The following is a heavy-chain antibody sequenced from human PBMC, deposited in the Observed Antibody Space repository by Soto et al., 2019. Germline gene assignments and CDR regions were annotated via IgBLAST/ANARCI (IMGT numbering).Heavy chain of an antibody. J-gene: IGHJ6*02. D-gene: IGHD2-2*01. V-gene: IGHV1-18*01. CDR1: GYTFTSYG. Sequence: AAVKVSCKASGYTFTSYGISWVQQAPGQGLAWMGWISAYNGNTNYAQKLQGRVTMTTDTSTSTAYMELRSLRSDDTAVYYCARDCSSTSCSWDGATTDGYYGMDVWC. CDR2: ISAYNGNT. CDR3: ARDCSSTSCSWDGATTDGYYGMDV.